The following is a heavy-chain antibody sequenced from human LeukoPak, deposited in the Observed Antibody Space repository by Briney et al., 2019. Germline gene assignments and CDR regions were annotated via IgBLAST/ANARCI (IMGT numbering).Heavy chain of an antibody. CDR2: INPNSGGT. D-gene: IGHD4-17*01. CDR3: ARDPHDYGNWFDP. V-gene: IGHV1-2*02. J-gene: IGHJ5*02. Sequence: SVKVSCKASGYTFTGYYMHWVRQPPGQGLEWMGWINPNSGGTNYAQKFQGRVTMTRDTSISTAYTELSRLRSDDTAVYYCARDPHDYGNWFDPWGQGTLVTVSS. CDR1: GYTFTGYY.